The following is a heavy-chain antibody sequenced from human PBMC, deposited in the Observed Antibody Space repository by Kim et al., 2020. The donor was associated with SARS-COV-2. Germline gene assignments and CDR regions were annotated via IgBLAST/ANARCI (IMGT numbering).Heavy chain of an antibody. CDR1: GFTFSDHF. V-gene: IGHV3-72*01. Sequence: GGSLRLSCAASGFTFSDHFMDWVRQAPGKGLEWLGRIRNKAKSYSTVYAASVKGRFTISRDDSKNSLYLQMNSLKTEDTAVYYCARVNYYDSRGTSIDVFDIWGQGTMVTVSS. J-gene: IGHJ3*02. D-gene: IGHD3-22*01. CDR3: ARVNYYDSRGTSIDVFDI. CDR2: IRNKAKSYST.